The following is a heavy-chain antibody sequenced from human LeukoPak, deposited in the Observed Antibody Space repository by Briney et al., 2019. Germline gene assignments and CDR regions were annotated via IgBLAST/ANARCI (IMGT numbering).Heavy chain of an antibody. D-gene: IGHD3-10*01. CDR3: ARHYYGSGSYYQNWFDP. J-gene: IGHJ5*02. CDR2: IYYSGST. CDR1: GGSISSYY. V-gene: IGHV4-59*08. Sequence: SETLSLTCTVSGGSISSYYWSWIRQPPGKGLEWIGYIYYSGSTNYNPSLKSRVTISVDTSKNQFSLKLSSVTAADTAVYYCARHYYGSGSYYQNWFDPWGQGTLVTVSS.